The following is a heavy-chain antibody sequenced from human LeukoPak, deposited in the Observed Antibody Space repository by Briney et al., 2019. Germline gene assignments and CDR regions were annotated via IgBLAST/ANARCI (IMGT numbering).Heavy chain of an antibody. J-gene: IGHJ4*02. CDR2: ITSYGGST. Sequence: GRSLRLSCSASGFTFSSYAMNWVRQAPGKGLEYVSAITSYGGSTYYADSVKGRFTISRDNSKNTLYLQMSSLRAEDTAVYYCVKGRCSGSSCYGGDYWGQGTLVTVSS. V-gene: IGHV3-64D*06. D-gene: IGHD2-2*01. CDR3: VKGRCSGSSCYGGDY. CDR1: GFTFSSYA.